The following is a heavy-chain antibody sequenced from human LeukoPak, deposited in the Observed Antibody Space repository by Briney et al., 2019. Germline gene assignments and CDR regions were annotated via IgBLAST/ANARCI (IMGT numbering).Heavy chain of an antibody. CDR2: ISGSGGST. CDR1: GFTFSSYA. Sequence: GGSLRLSCAASGFTFSSYAMSWVRQAPGKGLEWVSAISGSGGSTYYADSVKGRFTISRDNSKNTLHLQMNSLRADDTAVYYCARAGLYSYDLEDYWGQGTLVTVSS. V-gene: IGHV3-23*01. J-gene: IGHJ4*02. CDR3: ARAGLYSYDLEDY. D-gene: IGHD5-18*01.